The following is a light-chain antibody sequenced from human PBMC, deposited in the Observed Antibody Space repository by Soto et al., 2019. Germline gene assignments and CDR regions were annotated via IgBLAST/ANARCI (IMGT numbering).Light chain of an antibody. CDR2: DVS. V-gene: IGLV2-14*01. Sequence: QSVLTQPASVSGYPGQSITISCTGTSSDVGGYNYVSWYQQHPGKAPKLMIYDVSNRPSGVSNRFSGSKSGNTASLTISGLQAEDEADYYCSSYTSSSTLVFGGGTKLTVL. J-gene: IGLJ2*01. CDR1: SSDVGGYNY. CDR3: SSYTSSSTLV.